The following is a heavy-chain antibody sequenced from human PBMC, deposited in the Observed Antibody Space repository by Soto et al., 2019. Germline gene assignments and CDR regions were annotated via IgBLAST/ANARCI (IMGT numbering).Heavy chain of an antibody. CDR3: AREDSAVTGTGFDY. D-gene: IGHD6-19*01. Sequence: ASVQVSCKASGYTFTGNYMHWVRQAPGQGLEWMGWINPNSGGTNYAQKFRGWVTMTRDTSISTAYMELRRLKSDDTALYYCAREDSAVTGTGFDYWGQGTLVTVSS. CDR2: INPNSGGT. CDR1: GYTFTGNY. J-gene: IGHJ4*02. V-gene: IGHV1-2*04.